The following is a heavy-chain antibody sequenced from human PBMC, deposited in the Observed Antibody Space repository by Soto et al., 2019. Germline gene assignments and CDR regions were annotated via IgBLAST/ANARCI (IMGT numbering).Heavy chain of an antibody. D-gene: IGHD3-10*01. V-gene: IGHV1-18*01. CDR1: GYTFTSYG. CDR2: ISAYNGNT. CDR3: ARESTMVRGADYYYYMDV. J-gene: IGHJ6*03. Sequence: ASVKVSCKASGYTFTSYGISWVRQAPGQGLEWMGWISAYNGNTNYAQKLQGRATMTTDTSTSTAYMELRSLRSDDTAVYYCARESTMVRGADYYYYMDVWGKGTTVTVS.